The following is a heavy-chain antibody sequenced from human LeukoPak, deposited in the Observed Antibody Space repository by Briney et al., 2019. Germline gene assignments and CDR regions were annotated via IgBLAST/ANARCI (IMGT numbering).Heavy chain of an antibody. CDR1: GYIFTDYG. CDR3: ARQSVVTAPIDS. J-gene: IGHJ4*02. D-gene: IGHD4-23*01. Sequence: ASVKVSCKASGYIFTDYGISWVRQAPGHGLEWMGWISAYNGNTNYAEKVQGRVTMTADTSKSTAYMELRSLRSDDTAIYYCARQSVVTAPIDSWGQGTLVTVSS. V-gene: IGHV1-18*01. CDR2: ISAYNGNT.